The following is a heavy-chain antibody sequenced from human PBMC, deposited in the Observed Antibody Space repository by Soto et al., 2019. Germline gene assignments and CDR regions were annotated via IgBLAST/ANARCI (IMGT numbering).Heavy chain of an antibody. CDR3: AKEPCSSTSCAYYYYYYMDV. V-gene: IGHV3-23*01. Sequence: GGSLRLSCAASGFTFSSYAMSWVRQAPGKGLEWVSAISGSGGSTYYADSVKGRFTISRDNSKNTLYLQMNSLRAEDTAVYYCAKEPCSSTSCAYYYYYYMDVWGKGTTVTVSS. CDR2: ISGSGGST. J-gene: IGHJ6*03. CDR1: GFTFSSYA. D-gene: IGHD2-2*01.